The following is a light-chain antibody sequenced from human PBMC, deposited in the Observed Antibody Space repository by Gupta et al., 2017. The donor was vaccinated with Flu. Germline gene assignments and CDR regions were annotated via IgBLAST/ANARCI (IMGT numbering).Light chain of an antibody. V-gene: IGLV2-11*01. Sequence: QSALTQPRSVSGSPGQSVTISCTGTSGDVGAYDYVSWHQHHPGKATKLIIYDVTKRPSGVPDRFSGSTSGNTASLTISGLQAEDEADYYCCSYAGTYTWVFGGGTKVTVL. J-gene: IGLJ3*02. CDR1: SGDVGAYDY. CDR3: CSYAGTYTWV. CDR2: DVT.